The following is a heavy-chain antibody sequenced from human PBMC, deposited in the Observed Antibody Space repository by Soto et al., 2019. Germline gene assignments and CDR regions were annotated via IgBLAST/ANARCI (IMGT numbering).Heavy chain of an antibody. J-gene: IGHJ4*02. Sequence: PGGSLRLSCAASGFTFSSYGMHWVRQAPGKGLEWVAVIWYDGSNKYYADSVKGRFTISRDNSKNTLYLQMNSLRAEDTAVYYCAKDPAHSSSWFTFDYWGQGTRVTVSS. CDR2: IWYDGSNK. CDR1: GFTFSSYG. D-gene: IGHD6-13*01. CDR3: AKDPAHSSSWFTFDY. V-gene: IGHV3-33*06.